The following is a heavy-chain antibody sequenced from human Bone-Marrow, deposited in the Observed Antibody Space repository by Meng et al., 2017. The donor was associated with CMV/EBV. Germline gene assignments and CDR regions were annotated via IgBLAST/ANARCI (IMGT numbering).Heavy chain of an antibody. J-gene: IGHJ4*02. CDR2: IKQDGSEK. V-gene: IGHV3-7*01. CDR1: GFTFSSYW. CDR3: ARDRGRYFDN. D-gene: IGHD3-16*01. Sequence: GESLKISCAASGFTFSSYWMTWVRQAPGKGLEWVANIKQDGSEKYYVDSVKGRFTISRDNFTNTLYLQMRSLRPEDTAVYYCARDRGRYFDNWGQGTLVTVSS.